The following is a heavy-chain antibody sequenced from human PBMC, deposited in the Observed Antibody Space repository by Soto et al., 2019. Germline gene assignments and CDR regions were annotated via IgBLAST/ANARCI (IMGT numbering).Heavy chain of an antibody. CDR1: GFTFSTYW. CDR2: INSDGSTT. V-gene: IGHV3-74*01. J-gene: IGHJ4*02. Sequence: GGSLRLSCVGSGFTFSTYWMHWVRQAPGKGLVWVSRINSDGSTTNYADSVKGRFTISRDNAKNTLYLQMNSLRAEDTAVYYCARDYLVIPHRVIDYWGQGTLVTVSS. CDR3: ARDYLVIPHRVIDY. D-gene: IGHD2-15*01.